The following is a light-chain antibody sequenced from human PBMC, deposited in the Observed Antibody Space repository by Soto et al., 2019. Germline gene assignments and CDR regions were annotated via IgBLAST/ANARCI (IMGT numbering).Light chain of an antibody. CDR1: TGTLTSGHF. V-gene: IGLV7-46*01. Sequence: QAVVTQEPSLTVSPGVTVTLTCCSSTGTLTSGHFPYWFQQKPGQAPRALIFDTNNKHSWTPARFSGSLLGGKAALTLSGAEPEDEADYYCLLYYDTIRVFGGGTQLTVL. CDR3: LLYYDTIRV. J-gene: IGLJ2*01. CDR2: DTN.